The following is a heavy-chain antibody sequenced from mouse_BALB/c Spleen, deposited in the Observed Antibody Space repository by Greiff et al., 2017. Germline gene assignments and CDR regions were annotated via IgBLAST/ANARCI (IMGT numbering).Heavy chain of an antibody. D-gene: IGHD2-4*01. CDR3: ARDSPYDYDGAMDY. Sequence: EVKLVESGGGLVKPGGSLKLSCAASGFTFSDYYMYWVRQTPEKRLEWVATISDGGSYTYYPDSVKGRFTISRDNAKNNLYLQMSSLKSEDTAMYYCARDSPYDYDGAMDYWGQGTSVTVSS. CDR2: ISDGGSYT. V-gene: IGHV5-4*02. J-gene: IGHJ4*01. CDR1: GFTFSDYY.